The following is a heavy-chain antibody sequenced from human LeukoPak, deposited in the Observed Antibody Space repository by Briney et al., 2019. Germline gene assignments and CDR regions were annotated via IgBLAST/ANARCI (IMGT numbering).Heavy chain of an antibody. J-gene: IGHJ4*02. D-gene: IGHD3-10*01. Sequence: SETLSLTCTVSGGSISSSGYYWGWIRQSPGEGLEWIGNIYYSGITYYNPSLKSRVTISVDTSKNQFSLKLSSVTAADTAVYYCARDKGGSGSYRVDYWGQGTLVTVSS. CDR1: GGSISSSGYY. V-gene: IGHV4-39*02. CDR3: ARDKGGSGSYRVDY. CDR2: IYYSGIT.